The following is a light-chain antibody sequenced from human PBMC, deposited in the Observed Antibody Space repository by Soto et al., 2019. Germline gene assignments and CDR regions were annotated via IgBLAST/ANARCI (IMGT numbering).Light chain of an antibody. J-gene: IGKJ2*01. CDR3: QQYNNWPYT. Sequence: EIVMMQSPATLSVSPGERTTLSCRASQSVSSNLAWYQQKPGQAPRLLIYGASTSATGIPARFSGSGSGTEFTLTISSLQSEDFAVYYCQQYNNWPYTFGQGTKLEIK. CDR2: GAS. CDR1: QSVSSN. V-gene: IGKV3-15*01.